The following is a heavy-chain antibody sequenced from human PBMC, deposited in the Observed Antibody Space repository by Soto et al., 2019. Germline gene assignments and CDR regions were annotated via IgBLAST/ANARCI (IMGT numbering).Heavy chain of an antibody. CDR1: GDSVS. V-gene: IGHV6-1*01. CDR2: TYYRSKWYN. J-gene: IGHJ4*02. Sequence: SQTLSLTCAISGDSVSRHWIRQSPSRGLEWLGRTYYRSKWYNDYAVAAKSRITISPDTSKNQFSLQLNSVTPEDTAVYYCARGSYYSTWYWGQGTLVTVSS. CDR3: ARGSYYSTWY. D-gene: IGHD4-4*01.